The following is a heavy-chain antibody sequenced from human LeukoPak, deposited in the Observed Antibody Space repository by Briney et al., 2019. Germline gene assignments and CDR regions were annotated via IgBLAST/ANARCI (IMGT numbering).Heavy chain of an antibody. J-gene: IGHJ4*02. CDR2: INPKSGGT. CDR3: VRGRDMSGGTYYDDY. V-gene: IGHV1-2*02. Sequence: ASVKVSCKATGYTFTDYYMHWVRQAPGQGLQWMGWINPKSGGTDYAQQFQGRVTMTRDTSISTFYMELSSLRPDDTAVYYCVRGRDMSGGTYYDDYWGQGTLVTVSS. CDR1: GYTFTDYY. D-gene: IGHD2-8*02.